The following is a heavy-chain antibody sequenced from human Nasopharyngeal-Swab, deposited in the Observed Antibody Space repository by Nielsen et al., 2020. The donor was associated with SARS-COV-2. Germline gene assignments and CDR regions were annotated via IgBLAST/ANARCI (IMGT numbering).Heavy chain of an antibody. CDR1: GFTFNNYA. J-gene: IGHJ4*02. CDR3: ARGGLDSSSWYGYYFDY. D-gene: IGHD6-13*01. Sequence: GESLKISCAASGFTFNNYAMHWVRQAPGKGLEWVAVISYDGSEKYYVDSVKGRFTISRDNSKNTLYLQMNSLRAEDTAVYYCARGGLDSSSWYGYYFDYWGQGTLVTVSS. CDR2: ISYDGSEK. V-gene: IGHV3-30*04.